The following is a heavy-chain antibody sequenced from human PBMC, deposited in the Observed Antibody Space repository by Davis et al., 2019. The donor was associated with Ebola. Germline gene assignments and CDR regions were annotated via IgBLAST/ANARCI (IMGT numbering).Heavy chain of an antibody. V-gene: IGHV1-46*01. Sequence: ASVKVSCKASGYTFTSYDINWVRQAPGQGLEWMGIINPSGGSTSYAQKFQGRVTMTRDTSTSTVYMELSSLRSEDTAVYYCARDSPPYYYGSGSYYLDYWGQGTLVTVSS. J-gene: IGHJ4*02. D-gene: IGHD3-10*01. CDR1: GYTFTSYD. CDR3: ARDSPPYYYGSGSYYLDY. CDR2: INPSGGST.